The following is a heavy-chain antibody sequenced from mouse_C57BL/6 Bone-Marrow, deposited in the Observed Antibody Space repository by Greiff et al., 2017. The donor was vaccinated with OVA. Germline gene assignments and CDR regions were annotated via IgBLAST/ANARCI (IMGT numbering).Heavy chain of an antibody. CDR3: TAIYYYGSSSYGFDY. Sequence: EVQLQESGAELVRPGASVKLSCTASGFNIKDDYMHWVKQRPEQGLEWIGWIDPENGDTEYASKFQGKATITADTSSNTAYLQLSSLTSEDTAVYYGTAIYYYGSSSYGFDYWGQGTTLTVSS. J-gene: IGHJ2*01. V-gene: IGHV14-4*01. CDR2: IDPENGDT. CDR1: GFNIKDDY. D-gene: IGHD1-1*01.